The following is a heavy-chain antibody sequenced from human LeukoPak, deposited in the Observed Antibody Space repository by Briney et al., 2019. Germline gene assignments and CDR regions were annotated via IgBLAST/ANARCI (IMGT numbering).Heavy chain of an antibody. V-gene: IGHV1-46*01. CDR2: INPSGGST. D-gene: IGHD3-16*01. Sequence: ASVKVSCKASGYTFTSYYIHWVRQAPGQGLEWMGIINPSGGSTTYAQKFQGRVIMTSDMSTSTVYMDLSSLRSEDTAVYYCARTFYEQMPHFDYWGQGTLVTVSS. J-gene: IGHJ4*02. CDR1: GYTFTSYY. CDR3: ARTFYEQMPHFDY.